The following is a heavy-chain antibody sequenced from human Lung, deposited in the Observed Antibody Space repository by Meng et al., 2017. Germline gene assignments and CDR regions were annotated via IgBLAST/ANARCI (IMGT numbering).Heavy chain of an antibody. D-gene: IGHD5/OR15-5a*01. CDR3: ARGVGSLDF. J-gene: IGHJ4*02. CDR2: VYSSGSA. CDR1: GGSFSGYF. Sequence: QVQLQASGPGLVKPSEPLSLPCDVSGGSFSGYFWTWIRQPAGKGLDWIGRVYSSGSANYNPSLKSRVTMSVDRSKNQFSLQLTSVTAADTAVYYCARGVGSLDFWGQGALVTVSS. V-gene: IGHV4-4*07.